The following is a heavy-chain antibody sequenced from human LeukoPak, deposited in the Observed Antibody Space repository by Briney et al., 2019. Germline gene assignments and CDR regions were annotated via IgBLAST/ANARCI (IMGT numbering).Heavy chain of an antibody. V-gene: IGHV4-39*01. D-gene: IGHD1-26*01. CDR3: ARPVGGGEAFDI. J-gene: IGHJ3*02. CDR2: IYYSGST. CDR1: GGSISSSSYY. Sequence: PSETLSLTCTVSGGSISSSSYYWGWIRQPPGKGLGWIGSIYYSGSTYYNPSLKSRVTISVGTSKNQFSLKLSSVTAADTAVYYCARPVGGGEAFDIWGQGTMVTVSS.